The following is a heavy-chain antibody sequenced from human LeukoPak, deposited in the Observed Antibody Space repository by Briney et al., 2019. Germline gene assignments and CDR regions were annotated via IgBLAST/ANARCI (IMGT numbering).Heavy chain of an antibody. D-gene: IGHD1-26*01. Sequence: GGSLRLSCSASGFIFTTYWMHWVREAPGKGLVWVARINSDGSDTYYADSVKGRFTISRDNSKNTVYLQMNSLRAEDTAVYYCTRDLVGATSDFWGQGTLVTISS. CDR1: GFIFTTYW. V-gene: IGHV3-74*01. J-gene: IGHJ4*02. CDR3: TRDLVGATSDF. CDR2: INSDGSDT.